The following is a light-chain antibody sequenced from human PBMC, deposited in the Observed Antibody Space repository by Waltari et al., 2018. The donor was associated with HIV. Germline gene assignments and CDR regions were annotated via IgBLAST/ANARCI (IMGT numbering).Light chain of an antibody. CDR3: QVWDITSDRVV. J-gene: IGLJ2*01. CDR1: NLGGKS. Sequence: SYVLTQPSSVSLAPGTTVTITCGGDNLGGKSVHWYQQKPGQAPLLVISDDVDRPSGIPERFAGSKSETTATLTISGVEAGDEADYYCQVWDITSDRVVFGGGTHLTVL. CDR2: DDV. V-gene: IGLV3-21*04.